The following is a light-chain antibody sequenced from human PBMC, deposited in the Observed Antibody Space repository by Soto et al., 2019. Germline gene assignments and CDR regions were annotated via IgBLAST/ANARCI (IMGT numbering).Light chain of an antibody. J-gene: IGKJ3*01. Sequence: DIQMTQSPTSLSASVGDRVTITCRASQDIRNFVAWYQQKPGKAPKLMIYAASTLQSGVPSRVSGSGSGTDFTLTINSLQPEDVSTYSCQKYSSVPVFGPGTKVEIK. CDR1: QDIRNF. CDR3: QKYSSVPV. V-gene: IGKV1-27*01. CDR2: AAS.